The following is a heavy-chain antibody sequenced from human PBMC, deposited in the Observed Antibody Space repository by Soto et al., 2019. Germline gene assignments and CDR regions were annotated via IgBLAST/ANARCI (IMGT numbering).Heavy chain of an antibody. D-gene: IGHD6-19*01. Sequence: EVQLLESGGGLVQPGGSLRLSCAASGFTFSSYAMSWVRQAPGKGLEWGSAISGSGGSTYYADSVKGRFTISRDNSKNTLYLQMNTLRAEDTAVYYCAKDKGSGWYVLGYYYYGMDVWGQGTTVTVSS. V-gene: IGHV3-23*01. CDR3: AKDKGSGWYVLGYYYYGMDV. J-gene: IGHJ6*02. CDR2: ISGSGGST. CDR1: GFTFSSYA.